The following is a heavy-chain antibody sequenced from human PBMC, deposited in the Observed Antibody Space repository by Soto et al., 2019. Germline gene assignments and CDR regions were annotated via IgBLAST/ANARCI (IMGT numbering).Heavy chain of an antibody. CDR2: MNPNSGNT. CDR3: ARAYSSTWYEEGY. D-gene: IGHD6-13*01. J-gene: IGHJ4*02. CDR1: GYTFISYD. V-gene: IGHV1-8*01. Sequence: QVQLMQSGAEVRKPGASVKVSCKASGYTFISYDINWVRQAAGQGLEWVGWMNPNSGNTGYAQTFQGRVTMTRDTSTSTAYMELSSLRSDDTAVYYCARAYSSTWYEEGYWGQGTLVTVSS.